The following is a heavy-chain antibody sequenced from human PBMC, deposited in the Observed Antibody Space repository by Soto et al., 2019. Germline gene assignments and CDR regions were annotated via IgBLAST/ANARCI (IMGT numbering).Heavy chain of an antibody. CDR3: AKDLFGVGGGRVGYFDY. Sequence: GGSLRLSCAASGFTFSSYGMHWVRQAPGKGLEWVAVISYDGSNKYYADSVKGRFTISRDNSKNTLYLQMNSLRAEDTAVYYCAKDLFGVGGGRVGYFDYWGQGTLVTVSS. CDR1: GFTFSSYG. J-gene: IGHJ4*02. CDR2: ISYDGSNK. V-gene: IGHV3-30*18. D-gene: IGHD2-15*01.